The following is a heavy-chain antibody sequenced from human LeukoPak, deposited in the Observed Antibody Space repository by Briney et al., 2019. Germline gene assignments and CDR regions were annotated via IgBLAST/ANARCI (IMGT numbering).Heavy chain of an antibody. Sequence: GGSLRLSCAASGFTFSSYWMSWVRQAPGKGLERVANIKQDGSEKYYVDSVKCRFTISRDNAKNSLYLQMNSLRAEDTAVYYCARGAHCSSTSCYGGDYYYYMDVWGKGTTVTVSS. J-gene: IGHJ6*03. CDR2: IKQDGSEK. D-gene: IGHD2-2*01. V-gene: IGHV3-7*01. CDR3: ARGAHCSSTSCYGGDYYYYMDV. CDR1: GFTFSSYW.